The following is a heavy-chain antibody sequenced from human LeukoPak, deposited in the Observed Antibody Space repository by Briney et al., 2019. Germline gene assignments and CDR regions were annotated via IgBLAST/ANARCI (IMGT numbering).Heavy chain of an antibody. CDR1: GFTFSSYA. J-gene: IGHJ4*02. CDR3: ARDGWELLLDY. V-gene: IGHV3-30*01. CDR2: ISYDGSNK. D-gene: IGHD1-26*01. Sequence: GGSLRLSCAASGFTFSSYAMHWVRQAPGKGLEWVAVISYDGSNKYYADSVKGRFTISRVNSKNTLYLQMNSLRAEDTAVYYCARDGWELLLDYWGQGTLVTVSS.